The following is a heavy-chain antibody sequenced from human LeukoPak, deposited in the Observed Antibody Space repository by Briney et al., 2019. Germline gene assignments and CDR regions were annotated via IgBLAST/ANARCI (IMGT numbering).Heavy chain of an antibody. CDR1: GFSLSTSGMC. Sequence: SGPTLVKPTQTLTLTCTFSGFSLSTSGMCVSWIRQLPVKALEWLALIAWDDDKYYSTSLKTRLTISKDTSKNQVVLTMTNIDPVDTFSHSCAGIRDGYNYFFDYWGQGTLVTVSS. CDR3: AGIRDGYNYFFDY. V-gene: IGHV2-70*01. J-gene: IGHJ4*02. D-gene: IGHD5-24*01. CDR2: IAWDDDK.